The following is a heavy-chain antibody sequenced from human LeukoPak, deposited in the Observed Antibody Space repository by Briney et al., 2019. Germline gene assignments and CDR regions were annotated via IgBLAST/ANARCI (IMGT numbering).Heavy chain of an antibody. CDR3: ARVLGSGYDSDY. J-gene: IGHJ4*02. D-gene: IGHD5-12*01. CDR1: GYTLTSSD. CDR2: MNPNSGNT. V-gene: IGHV1-8*03. Sequence: ASVKVSSKAPGYTLTSSDINWVRQAPGQRLERMGGMNPNSGNTGYAQQWQGRVTITRNTSISTAYMELSSLRSEDTAVYYCARVLGSGYDSDYWGQGTLVTVSS.